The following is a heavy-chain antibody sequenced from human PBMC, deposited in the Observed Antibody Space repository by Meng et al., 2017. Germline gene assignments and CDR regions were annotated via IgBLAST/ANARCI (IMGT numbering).Heavy chain of an antibody. CDR1: EDTLKTYN. CDR2: INPSDNSA. Sequence: QGRLVQFGGEVKKPWASVKVSCKASEDTLKTYNMHWVRQAPGQGLEWMGIINPSDNSAAYAQGFQGRLTMTRDTCTSTLYMELTSLQFEDTAIYYCATDNWGPHYWGQGTLVTVSS. CDR3: ATDNWGPHY. V-gene: IGHV1-46*02. J-gene: IGHJ4*02. D-gene: IGHD7-27*01.